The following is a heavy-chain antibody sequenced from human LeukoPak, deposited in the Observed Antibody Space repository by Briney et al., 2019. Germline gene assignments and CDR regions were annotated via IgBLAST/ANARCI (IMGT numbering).Heavy chain of an antibody. Sequence: PGGSLRLSCTASGFTFSSYSMNWVRQAPGKGLEWVSYISSSGSTIYYADSVKGRFTISRDNAKNSLYLQMNSLRAEDTAVYYCARPRGYSHGYADYWGQGTLVTVSS. CDR2: ISSSGSTI. J-gene: IGHJ4*02. V-gene: IGHV3-48*04. CDR1: GFTFSSYS. D-gene: IGHD5-18*01. CDR3: ARPRGYSHGYADY.